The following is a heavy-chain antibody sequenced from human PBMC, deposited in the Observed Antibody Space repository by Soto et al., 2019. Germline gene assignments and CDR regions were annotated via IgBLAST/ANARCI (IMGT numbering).Heavy chain of an antibody. J-gene: IGHJ4*02. V-gene: IGHV4-30-2*01. CDR2: IYHSGST. CDR3: ARGMTTVTTLDY. D-gene: IGHD4-4*01. CDR1: GGSISSGGYS. Sequence: SETLSLTCAFSGGSISSGGYSLSWIRQPPGKGLEWIGYIYHSGSTYYNPSLKSRVTISVDRSKNQFSLKLSSVTAADTAVYYCARGMTTVTTLDYWGQGTLVTVSS.